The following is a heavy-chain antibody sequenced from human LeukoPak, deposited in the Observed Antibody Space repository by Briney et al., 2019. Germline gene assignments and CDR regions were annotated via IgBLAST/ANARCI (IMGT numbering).Heavy chain of an antibody. D-gene: IGHD2-15*01. CDR3: ARQEYCSGGSCYTWFDP. CDR1: GYSINNYW. CDR2: IYPADSDI. J-gene: IGHJ5*02. Sequence: GESLKISCEGSGYSINNYWIGWVRQMPGKGLEWMGIIYPADSDIRYSPSLQGQVTISADKSISTAYLQWSSLKASDTAMYYCARQEYCSGGSCYTWFDPWGQGTLVTVSS. V-gene: IGHV5-51*01.